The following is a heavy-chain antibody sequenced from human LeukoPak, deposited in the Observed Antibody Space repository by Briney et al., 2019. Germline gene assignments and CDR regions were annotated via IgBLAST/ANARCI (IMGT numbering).Heavy chain of an antibody. CDR1: GFTFSSYA. J-gene: IGHJ4*02. CDR2: ISGSGGST. CDR3: AKAHYGDYQAIDY. Sequence: GGSLRLSCAASGFTFSSYAMSWVRQAPGKGLEWVSAISGSGGSTYYADSVKGRLTISRDNSKNTLYLQMNSLRAEDTAVYYCAKAHYGDYQAIDYWGQGTLVTVSS. D-gene: IGHD4-17*01. V-gene: IGHV3-23*01.